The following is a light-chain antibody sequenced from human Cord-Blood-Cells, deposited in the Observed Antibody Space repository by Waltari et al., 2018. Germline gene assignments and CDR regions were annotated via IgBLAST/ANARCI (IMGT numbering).Light chain of an antibody. J-gene: IGKJ1*01. Sequence: DIVMTQSPDSLAVSLGERATINCKSSKSVLYSSNNKNYLAWYPQKPGQPHKLLIYWASTRESGVPDRFSGSGSGTDFTLTISSLQAEDVAVYYCQQYYSTPWTFGQGTKVEIK. V-gene: IGKV4-1*01. CDR3: QQYYSTPWT. CDR2: WAS. CDR1: KSVLYSSNNKNY.